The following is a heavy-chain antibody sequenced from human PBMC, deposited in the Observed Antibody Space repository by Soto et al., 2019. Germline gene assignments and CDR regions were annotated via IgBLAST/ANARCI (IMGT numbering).Heavy chain of an antibody. CDR1: GGTFSSYA. CDR2: IIPIFGTA. CDR3: ARVLRDGTTYNDY. V-gene: IGHV1-69*13. J-gene: IGHJ4*02. D-gene: IGHD1-7*01. Sequence: ASVKVSCKASGGTFSSYAISWVRQAPGQGLEWMGGIIPIFGTANYAQKFQGRVTITADESTSTAYMELSSLRSEDTAVYYCARVLRDGTTYNDYWGQGTLVTVSS.